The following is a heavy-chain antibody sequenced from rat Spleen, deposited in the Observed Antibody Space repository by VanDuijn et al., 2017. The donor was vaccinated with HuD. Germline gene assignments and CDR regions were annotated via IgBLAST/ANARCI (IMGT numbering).Heavy chain of an antibody. Sequence: EVQLVESDGGLVQPGRSLKLSCAASGFTFSDYYMAWVRQAPTKGLEWVATISYDGDSTYYRDSVKGRFTISRDHAKSTLYLQMDSLRSEDTATYDCARHDGRMYTTDQGGFAYWGQGTLVTVSS. D-gene: IGHD1-6*01. J-gene: IGHJ3*01. CDR3: ARHDGRMYTTDQGGFAY. V-gene: IGHV5-29*01. CDR2: ISYDGDST. CDR1: GFTFSDYY.